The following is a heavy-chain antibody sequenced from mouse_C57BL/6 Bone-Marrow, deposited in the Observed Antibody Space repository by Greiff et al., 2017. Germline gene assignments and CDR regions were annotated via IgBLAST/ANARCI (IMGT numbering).Heavy chain of an antibody. CDR1: GFTFSDYG. CDR3: ARRVIEDYAMDY. CDR2: ISNLAYSI. J-gene: IGHJ4*01. Sequence: EVKLQESGGGLVQPGGSLKLSCAASGFTFSDYGMAWVSQAPRKGPEWVAFISNLAYSIYYADTVTGRFTISRENAKNTLYLEMSSLRSEDTAMYYCARRVIEDYAMDYWGQGTSGTVSS. V-gene: IGHV5-15*01. D-gene: IGHD2-2*01.